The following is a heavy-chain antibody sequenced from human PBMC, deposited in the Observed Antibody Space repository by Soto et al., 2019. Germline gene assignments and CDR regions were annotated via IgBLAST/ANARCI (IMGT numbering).Heavy chain of an antibody. Sequence: GGSLRLSCAASGFTFSSYAMSWVRQAPGKGLEWVSAISGSGGSTYYADSVKGRFTISRDNSKNTLYLQMNSLRAEDTAVYYCAKEERYYDFWSGYYRPNWFDPWGQGTLVTVSS. CDR2: ISGSGGST. J-gene: IGHJ5*02. D-gene: IGHD3-3*01. CDR3: AKEERYYDFWSGYYRPNWFDP. CDR1: GFTFSSYA. V-gene: IGHV3-23*01.